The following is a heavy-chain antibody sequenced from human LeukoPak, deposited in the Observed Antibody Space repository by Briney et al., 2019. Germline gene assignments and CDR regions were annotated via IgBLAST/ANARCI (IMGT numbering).Heavy chain of an antibody. V-gene: IGHV3-9*01. CDR1: GFTFDDYA. J-gene: IGHJ3*02. CDR2: ISWNSGSI. CDR3: AKAITIFGVVIFSDAFDI. D-gene: IGHD3-3*01. Sequence: GGSLRLSCAASGFTFDDYAMHWVQHAPGKGLEWVSGISWNSGSIGYADSVKGRFTISRDNAKNSLYLQMNSLRAEDTALYYCAKAITIFGVVIFSDAFDIWGQGTMVTVSS.